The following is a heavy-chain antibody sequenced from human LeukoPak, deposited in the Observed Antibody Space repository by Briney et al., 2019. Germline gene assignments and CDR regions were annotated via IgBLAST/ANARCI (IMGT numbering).Heavy chain of an antibody. CDR1: GFTFSRSW. V-gene: IGHV3-7*01. CDR2: IKQDESET. J-gene: IGHJ4*02. CDR3: ARISTAVAGADY. D-gene: IGHD6-19*01. Sequence: PGGSLRLSCGAFGFTFSRSWMSWVRQAPGKGLVWVANIKQDESETYHVDSVKGRFTVSRDNTKNSLYLQMDSLRAEDTAVYYCARISTAVAGADYWGQGTLVIVSS.